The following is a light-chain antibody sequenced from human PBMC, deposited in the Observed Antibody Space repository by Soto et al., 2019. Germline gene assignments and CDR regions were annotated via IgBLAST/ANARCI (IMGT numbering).Light chain of an antibody. J-gene: IGLJ3*02. CDR1: SSNIGSNY. Sequence: QAVVTQPPSASGTPGQRVTISCSGSSSNIGSNYVFWYQQVPGTAPKLLIYRNNQRPSGVPDRFSGSKSGTTASLAISGLRSEDEADYYCAIWDDSLSARVFGGGTKLTVL. CDR2: RNN. V-gene: IGLV1-47*01. CDR3: AIWDDSLSARV.